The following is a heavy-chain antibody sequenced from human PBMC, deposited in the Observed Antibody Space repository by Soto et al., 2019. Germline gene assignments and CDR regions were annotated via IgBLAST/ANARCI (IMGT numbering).Heavy chain of an antibody. CDR3: ARIGAAGGWFDP. CDR2: IYYSGST. CDR1: GGSISSSSYY. D-gene: IGHD6-13*01. V-gene: IGHV4-39*01. J-gene: IGHJ5*02. Sequence: PSETLSLTCTVSGGSISSSSYYWGWIRQPPGKGLEWIGSIYYSGSTYYNPSLKSRVTISVDTSKNQFSLKLSSVTAADTAVYYCARIGAAGGWFDPWGQGTLVTVSS.